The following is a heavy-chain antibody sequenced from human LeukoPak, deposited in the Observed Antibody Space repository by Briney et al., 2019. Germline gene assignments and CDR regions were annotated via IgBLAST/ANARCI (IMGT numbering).Heavy chain of an antibody. D-gene: IGHD5-12*01. CDR3: ARGSSLVATITNY. Sequence: GGSLRLSCAASGFTFSDYSMRWVRQAPGKGLEWVSYISSSSSNIFYPDSVKGRFTISRDNAKNSLYLQMNSLRAEDTAVYYCARGSSLVATITNYWGQGTLVTVSS. CDR2: ISSSSSNI. V-gene: IGHV3-48*01. J-gene: IGHJ4*02. CDR1: GFTFSDYS.